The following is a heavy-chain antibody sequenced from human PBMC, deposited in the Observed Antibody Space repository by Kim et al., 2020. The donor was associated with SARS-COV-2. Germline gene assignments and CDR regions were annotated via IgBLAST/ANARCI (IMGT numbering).Heavy chain of an antibody. V-gene: IGHV3-15*01. CDR3: TTDTHCSSTSCYLGY. CDR2: IKSKTDGGTT. J-gene: IGHJ4*02. CDR1: GFTFSNAW. D-gene: IGHD2-2*01. Sequence: GGSLRLSCAASGFTFSNAWMSWVRQAPGKGLEWVGRIKSKTDGGTTDYAAPVKGRFTISRDDSKNTLYLQMNSLKTEDTAVYYCTTDTHCSSTSCYLGYWGQGTLVTVSS.